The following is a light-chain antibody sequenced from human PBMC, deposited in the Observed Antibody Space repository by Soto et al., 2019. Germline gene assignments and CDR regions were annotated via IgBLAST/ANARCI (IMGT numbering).Light chain of an antibody. CDR3: QQARLWSD. CDR2: DAS. Sequence: LTQSPDTRCLSTGERATLSCRASGSLSSACLAWYQQIPGQAPRLLIYDASNRATGIPARFNGRGSGTEVALTIGREGTDVFVVYFRQQARLWSDFGQGTRLEIK. CDR1: GSLSSAC. V-gene: IGKV3D-20*02. J-gene: IGKJ5*01.